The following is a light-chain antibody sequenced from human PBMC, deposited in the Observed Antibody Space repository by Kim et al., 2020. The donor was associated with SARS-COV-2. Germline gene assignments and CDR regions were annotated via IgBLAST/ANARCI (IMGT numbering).Light chain of an antibody. CDR2: EDS. J-gene: IGLJ3*02. CDR1: GGSIANNY. Sequence: NFMLTQPHSVSESPGKTVTISCTGSGGSIANNYVQWYQQRPGSAPTTVIYEDSQRPSGVPDRFSGSIDSSSNSAYLTISGLETEDEADYYCQSYNGNDLMLGGGTQLTVL. V-gene: IGLV6-57*02. CDR3: QSYNGNDLM.